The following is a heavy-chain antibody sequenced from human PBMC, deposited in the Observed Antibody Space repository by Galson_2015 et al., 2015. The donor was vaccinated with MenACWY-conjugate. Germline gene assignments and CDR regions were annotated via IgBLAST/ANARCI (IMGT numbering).Heavy chain of an antibody. CDR1: GYIFTTYW. V-gene: IGHV5-51*01. J-gene: IGHJ6*02. CDR3: ARHPPGGRGMDV. CDR2: ISPGDSNT. Sequence: QSGAEVKKPGDSLKISCKASGYIFTTYWIAWVRQMPGKGLEWMGLISPGDSNTRYSPSFQGQVTISADKSISTAYLQWNSLQASGTAMYYCARHPPGGRGMDVWGQGTTVTVS. D-gene: IGHD1-26*01.